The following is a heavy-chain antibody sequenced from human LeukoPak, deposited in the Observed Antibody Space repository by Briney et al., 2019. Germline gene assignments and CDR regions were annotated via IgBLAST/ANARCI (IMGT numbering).Heavy chain of an antibody. CDR1: GFTFSTYG. J-gene: IGHJ4*02. D-gene: IGHD3-10*01. Sequence: PGGSLRLSCAASGFTFSTYGMHWVRQAPGKGLEWVAVIWYDGSEKFYADSVKGRFTIARDNSKNTLYLQMNSLRAEDTAVYYCAGDSASSGDLTIESWGQGTLVTVSS. CDR2: IWYDGSEK. V-gene: IGHV3-33*01. CDR3: AGDSASSGDLTIES.